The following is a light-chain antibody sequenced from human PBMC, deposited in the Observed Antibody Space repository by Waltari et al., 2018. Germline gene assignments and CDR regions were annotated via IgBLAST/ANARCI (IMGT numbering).Light chain of an antibody. CDR2: WAS. CDR3: QQYYSTLPYT. Sequence: DIVMTQSPDSLAVSLGERATINCKSSQSVLYSSNNKYYLAWYQQKPGQTPKLLIYWASTRESGVPDRFSGSGSGTDFTLTISSLQAEDVAVYYCQQYYSTLPYTFGQGTKLEIK. J-gene: IGKJ2*01. CDR1: QSVLYSSNNKYY. V-gene: IGKV4-1*01.